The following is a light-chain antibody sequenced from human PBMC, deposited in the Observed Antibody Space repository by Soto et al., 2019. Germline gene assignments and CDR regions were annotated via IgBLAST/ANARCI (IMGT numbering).Light chain of an antibody. Sequence: QSVLTQPPSASGTPGQRGTISCSGSSSKIGSNTVNWYQQLPGTAPKLLIYSNNQRPSGVPDRFSGSKSGTSASLAIRGLQSEDEADYYCAAWDDSLNVWVFGGGTKVTVL. CDR3: AAWDDSLNVWV. CDR2: SNN. J-gene: IGLJ3*02. CDR1: SSKIGSNT. V-gene: IGLV1-44*01.